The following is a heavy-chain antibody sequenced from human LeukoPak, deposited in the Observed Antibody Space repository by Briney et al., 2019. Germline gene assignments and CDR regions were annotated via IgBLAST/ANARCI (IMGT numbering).Heavy chain of an antibody. J-gene: IGHJ4*02. D-gene: IGHD6-19*01. CDR2: ISGSGGST. CDR1: GFTFSSYG. CDR3: AKDPNSSGWYVGLNFDY. Sequence: GGSLRLSCAASGFTFSSYGMSWVRQAPGKGLEWVSAISGSGGSTYYADSVKGRFTISRDNSKNTLYLQMNSLRAEDTAVYYCAKDPNSSGWYVGLNFDYWGQGTLVTVSS. V-gene: IGHV3-23*01.